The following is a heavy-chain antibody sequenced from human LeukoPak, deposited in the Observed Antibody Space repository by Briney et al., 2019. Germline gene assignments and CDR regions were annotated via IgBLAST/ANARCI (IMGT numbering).Heavy chain of an antibody. CDR3: AKALGIAVAVDAFDI. J-gene: IGHJ3*02. V-gene: IGHV3-23*01. Sequence: GGSLRLSCAASGLTFSDYSMTWVRQAPGKGLFWVSGISAGGGSTYYADSVKGRFSISRDNSRNTLYLQMNSLRAEDTAVYSCAKALGIAVAVDAFDIWGQGTMVTVSS. CDR1: GLTFSDYS. CDR2: ISAGGGST. D-gene: IGHD6-19*01.